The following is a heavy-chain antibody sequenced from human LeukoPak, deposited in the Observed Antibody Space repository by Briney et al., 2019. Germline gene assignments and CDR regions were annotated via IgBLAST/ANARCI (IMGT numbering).Heavy chain of an antibody. CDR2: IYHSGST. CDR1: GGSISSGGYS. CDR3: ARDLVSEGFLSNEVYAFDI. Sequence: PSETLSLTCAVSGGSISSGGYSWRWIRQPPGKGLEWIGYIYHSGSTYYNPSLKSRVTISVDRSKNQFSLKLSSVTAADTAVYYCARDLVSEGFLSNEVYAFDIWGQGTMVTVSS. V-gene: IGHV4-30-2*01. J-gene: IGHJ3*02. D-gene: IGHD3-3*01.